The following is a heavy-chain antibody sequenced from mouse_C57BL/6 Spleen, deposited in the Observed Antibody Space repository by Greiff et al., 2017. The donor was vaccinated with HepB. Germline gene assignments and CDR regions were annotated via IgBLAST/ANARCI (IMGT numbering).Heavy chain of an antibody. J-gene: IGHJ4*01. Sequence: QVQLQQSGAELAKPGASVKLSCKASGYTFTSYWMHWVKQRPGQGLEWIGYINPSSGYTKYNQKFKDKATLTADKASSTAYMQLSSLTYEDSAVYYCASETTVVAPMDYWGQGTSVTVSS. CDR1: GYTFTSYW. CDR2: INPSSGYT. D-gene: IGHD1-1*01. CDR3: ASETTVVAPMDY. V-gene: IGHV1-7*01.